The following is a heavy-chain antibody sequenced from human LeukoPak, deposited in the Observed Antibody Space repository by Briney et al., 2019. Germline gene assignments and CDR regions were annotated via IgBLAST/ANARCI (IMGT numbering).Heavy chain of an antibody. CDR1: GYTFTSYG. V-gene: IGHV1-18*04. CDR2: ISDYNGNT. D-gene: IGHD3-9*01. CDR3: ARDLRRYFDWPPPAFDS. J-gene: IGHJ4*02. Sequence: ASVKVSCTASGYTFTSYGISWIRQPPGQGLEWMGWISDYNGNTNYAQKLQGSVTMTADTSTSTAYMELRSLRSDVTAVYSCARDLRRYFDWPPPAFDSGGEGALCTASS.